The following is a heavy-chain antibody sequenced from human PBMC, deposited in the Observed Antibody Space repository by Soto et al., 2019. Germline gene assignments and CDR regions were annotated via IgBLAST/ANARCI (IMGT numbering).Heavy chain of an antibody. CDR1: GFTFSSYA. CDR3: AKDKWVSPPLMFGY. J-gene: IGHJ4*02. D-gene: IGHD6-13*01. V-gene: IGHV3-23*01. Sequence: TGGSLRLSCAASGFTFSSYAMSWVRQAPGKGLEWVSAISGSGGSTYYADSVKGRFTISRDNSKNTLYLQMNSLRAEDTAVHYCAKDKWVSPPLMFGYWGQGTLVTVSS. CDR2: ISGSGGST.